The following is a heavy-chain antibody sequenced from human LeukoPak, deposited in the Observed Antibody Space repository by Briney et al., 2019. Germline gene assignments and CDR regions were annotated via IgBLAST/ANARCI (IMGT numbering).Heavy chain of an antibody. D-gene: IGHD3-9*01. CDR1: GYTFTSYG. V-gene: IGHV1-18*01. Sequence: ASVTVSYTASGYTFTSYGISWVRQAPGQGEEWMGWISAYNCKTNYAQKLQGRVTMTTGTSTSTAYMELRSMRSDDTAVYYCARKYYDILTGYYAHYYYMYVWGKGTTVTISS. CDR2: ISAYNCKT. J-gene: IGHJ6*03. CDR3: ARKYYDILTGYYAHYYYMYV.